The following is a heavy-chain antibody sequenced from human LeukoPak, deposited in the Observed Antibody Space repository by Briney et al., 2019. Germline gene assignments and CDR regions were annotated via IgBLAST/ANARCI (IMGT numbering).Heavy chain of an antibody. V-gene: IGHV3-11*01. Sequence: PGGSLRLSCAASGFTFNDYYMSWVRQAPGKGLEWVSNINIGGTNKHYADSVKGRFTISRDNAKKSLYLEINNLRAEDTAVYYCATDGAGFDTWGQGVLVTVSS. CDR1: GFTFNDYY. CDR2: INIGGTNK. CDR3: ATDGAGFDT. J-gene: IGHJ5*02.